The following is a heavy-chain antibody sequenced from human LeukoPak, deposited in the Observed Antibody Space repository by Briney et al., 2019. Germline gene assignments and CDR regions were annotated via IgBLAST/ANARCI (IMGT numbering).Heavy chain of an antibody. CDR3: ARGSHLVAGNAFDI. CDR1: GGSISGYY. D-gene: IGHD5-12*01. CDR2: IYYSGST. J-gene: IGHJ3*02. Sequence: SETLSLTCTVSGGSISGYYWSWIRQPPGKGLEWIGYIYYSGSTNYNPSLKSRVTISVDTSKNQFSLKLSSVTAADTAVYYCARGSHLVAGNAFDIWGQATMVTVSS. V-gene: IGHV4-59*01.